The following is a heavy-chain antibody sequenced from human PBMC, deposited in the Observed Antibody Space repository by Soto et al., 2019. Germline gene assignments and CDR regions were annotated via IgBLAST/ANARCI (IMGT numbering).Heavy chain of an antibody. J-gene: IGHJ4*02. V-gene: IGHV1-3*01. CDR2: INAGNGNT. D-gene: IGHD3-10*01. CDR3: ARTTIGVARNHFDF. Sequence: ASVKVSCKASGYTFTSYAMHWVRQAPGQRLERMGWINAGNGNTKYSQKFQGRVTITRDTSASTAYMELSSLRSEDTAVYYCARTTIGVARNHFDFWRRGPKVTVSS. CDR1: GYTFTSYA.